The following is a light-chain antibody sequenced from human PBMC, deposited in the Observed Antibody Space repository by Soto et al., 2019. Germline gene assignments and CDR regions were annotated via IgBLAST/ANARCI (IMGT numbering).Light chain of an antibody. CDR2: EIN. J-gene: IGLJ1*01. CDR1: MRDIGAYDY. V-gene: IGLV2-8*01. Sequence: QSALTQPASVSGSPGHSITISCAGTMRDIGAYDYVSWYQQHPGKAPKLMIYEINKRPSGVPDRFSGSKSGNTASLTVSGLQAEDEADYYSSSFAGSNNFLYVFGTGAKVPVL. CDR3: SSFAGSNNFLYV.